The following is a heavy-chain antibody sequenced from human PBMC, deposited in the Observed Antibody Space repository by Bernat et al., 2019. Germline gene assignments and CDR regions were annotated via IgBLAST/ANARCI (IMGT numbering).Heavy chain of an antibody. D-gene: IGHD6-19*01. CDR2: ISGSGGNT. V-gene: IGHV3-23*01. Sequence: EVQLLESGGGLVQPGGSLRLSCAASGFTFSSYAMSWVRQAPGKGLEWVSAISGSGGNTYDADSVKGRFTISRDNSKTTLYLQVNSLRAEDTAVYYCARAMAGFWYLDRWGRGTLVTVSS. J-gene: IGHJ2*01. CDR3: ARAMAGFWYLDR. CDR1: GFTFSSYA.